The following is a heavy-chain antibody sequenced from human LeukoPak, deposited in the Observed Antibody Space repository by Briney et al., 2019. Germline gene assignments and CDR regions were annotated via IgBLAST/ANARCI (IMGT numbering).Heavy chain of an antibody. D-gene: IGHD2-15*01. Sequence: PSETLSLTCTVSGGSISSYYWSWIRQPPGKGLEWIGYIYYSGSTNHNPSLKSRVTISVETSKNQISLKLSSVTAADTAVYYCARASHNSRWYWFDPWGQGTLVTVSS. J-gene: IGHJ5*02. CDR3: ARASHNSRWYWFDP. CDR1: GGSISSYY. CDR2: IYYSGST. V-gene: IGHV4-59*01.